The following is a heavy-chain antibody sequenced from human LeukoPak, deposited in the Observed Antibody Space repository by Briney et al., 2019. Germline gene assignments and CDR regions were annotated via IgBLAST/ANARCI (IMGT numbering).Heavy chain of an antibody. CDR1: GYTFTGYY. V-gene: IGHV1-2*02. J-gene: IGHJ4*02. Sequence: GASVNVSCKPSGYTFTGYYMHWVRQAPGQGLEWMGWINPNSGGTNYAQKFQGRVTMTRDTSISTAYMEPSRLRSDDTAVYYCGRVGDYYDSSGNFDYWGQGTLVTVSS. D-gene: IGHD3-22*01. CDR2: INPNSGGT. CDR3: GRVGDYYDSSGNFDY.